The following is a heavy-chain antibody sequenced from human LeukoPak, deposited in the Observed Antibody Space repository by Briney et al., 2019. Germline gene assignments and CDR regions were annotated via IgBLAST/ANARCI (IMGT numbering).Heavy chain of an antibody. J-gene: IGHJ5*02. Sequence: GGSLRLSCAASGFTFSSYSMNWVRQAPGKGLEWVSSISSSSSYRYYADSVKGRFTISRDNAKNSRYLQMNSLRAEDTAVYYCARETAAAGNWFDPWGQGTLVTVSS. D-gene: IGHD6-13*01. V-gene: IGHV3-21*01. CDR2: ISSSSSYR. CDR3: ARETAAAGNWFDP. CDR1: GFTFSSYS.